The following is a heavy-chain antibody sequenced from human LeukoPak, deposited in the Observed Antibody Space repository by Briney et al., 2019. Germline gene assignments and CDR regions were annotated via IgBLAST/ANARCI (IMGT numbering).Heavy chain of an antibody. J-gene: IGHJ4*02. Sequence: PSQTLSLTYTVSGGSISSGDYYWSWIRQPPGKGLEWIGYIYYSGSTYYNPSLKSRVTISVDTSKNQFSLKLSSVTAADTAVYYCARENYYDSSVVDYWGQGTLVTVSS. V-gene: IGHV4-30-4*01. CDR2: IYYSGST. CDR3: ARENYYDSSVVDY. D-gene: IGHD3-22*01. CDR1: GGSISSGDYY.